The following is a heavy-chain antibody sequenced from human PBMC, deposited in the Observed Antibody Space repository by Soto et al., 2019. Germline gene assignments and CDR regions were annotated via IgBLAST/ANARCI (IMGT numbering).Heavy chain of an antibody. D-gene: IGHD2-2*01. CDR2: ISSSGSTI. Sequence: EVQLVESGGGLVQPGGSLRLSCAASGFTFSSYEMNWVRQAPGKGLEWGSYISSSGSTIYYADSVKGRFTISRDNAKNSLYLQMNSLRAEDTAVYYCARDGFQLLAFDYWGQGTLVTVSS. J-gene: IGHJ4*02. CDR1: GFTFSSYE. V-gene: IGHV3-48*03. CDR3: ARDGFQLLAFDY.